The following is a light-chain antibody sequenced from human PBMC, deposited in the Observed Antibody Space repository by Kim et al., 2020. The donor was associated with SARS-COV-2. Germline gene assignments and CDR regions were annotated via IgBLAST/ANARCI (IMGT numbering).Light chain of an antibody. CDR2: RNN. CDR3: ASWDDSLSAVV. J-gene: IGLJ2*01. Sequence: QSVLTQPPSASGTPGQGVTISCSGSSSNIGNNYVYWHQQLPGTAPKLLIYRNNQCPSGVPDRFSGSKSGTSASLAISGLRSEDEAEYYCASWDDSLSAVVFGGGTKLTVL. CDR1: SSNIGNNY. V-gene: IGLV1-47*01.